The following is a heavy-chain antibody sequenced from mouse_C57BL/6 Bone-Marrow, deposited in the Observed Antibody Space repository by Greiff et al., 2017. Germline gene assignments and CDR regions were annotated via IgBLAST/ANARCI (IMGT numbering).Heavy chain of an antibody. D-gene: IGHD1-2*01. CDR1: GYTFTSYW. J-gene: IGHJ3*01. CDR2: IDPSDGYT. CDR3: AREYYGP. Sequence: QVQLQQPGAELVKPGASVKLSCKASGYTFTSYWMQWVKQRPGQGLEWIGKIDPSDGYTNYNQKFKGKATLTVDTSSSPAYMQLSSLTSEDSAVYYFAREYYGPWAQGTLVTVSA. V-gene: IGHV1-50*01.